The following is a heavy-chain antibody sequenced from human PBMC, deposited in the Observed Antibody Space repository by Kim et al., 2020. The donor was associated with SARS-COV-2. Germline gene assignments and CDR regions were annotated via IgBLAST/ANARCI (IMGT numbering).Heavy chain of an antibody. CDR3: ARGDSGP. J-gene: IGHJ5*02. V-gene: IGHV3-74*01. D-gene: IGHD1-26*01. Sequence: DGSRTYYAASVQGRFTISRDNAKNTLYLQMNSLRAEDTAVYYCARGDSGPWGQGTLVTVSS. CDR2: DGSRT.